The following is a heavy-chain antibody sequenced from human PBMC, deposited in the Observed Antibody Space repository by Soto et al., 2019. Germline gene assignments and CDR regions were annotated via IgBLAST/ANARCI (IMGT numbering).Heavy chain of an antibody. V-gene: IGHV4-30-2*01. CDR2: IYHSGST. D-gene: IGHD2-15*01. CDR3: ARGQVVAAQH. Sequence: PSETLSLTCDVSGDTISTGGYTWAWIRQPPGKGLEWIGYIYHSGSTYYNPSLKSRVTISVDRSKNQFSLKLSSVTAADTAVYYCARGQVVAAQHWGQGTLVTVS. J-gene: IGHJ4*02. CDR1: GDTISTGGYT.